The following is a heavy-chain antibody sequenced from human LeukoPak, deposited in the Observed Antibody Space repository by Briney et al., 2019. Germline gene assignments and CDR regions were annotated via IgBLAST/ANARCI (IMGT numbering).Heavy chain of an antibody. CDR2: ISYDGNNK. V-gene: IGHV3-30*04. D-gene: IGHD3-22*01. J-gene: IGHJ4*02. CDR3: AGGNYDSSGYYLGSDY. Sequence: GGSLRLSCAASGFTFSSYAMHWVRQAPGRGLEWVAVISYDGNNKYYADSVKGRFTISRDNSKNTLYLQVNSLRAEDTAVYYCAGGNYDSSGYYLGSDYWGQGTLVTVSS. CDR1: GFTFSSYA.